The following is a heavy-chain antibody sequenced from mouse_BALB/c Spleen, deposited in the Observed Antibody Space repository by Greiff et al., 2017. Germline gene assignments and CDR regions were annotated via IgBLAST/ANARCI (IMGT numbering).Heavy chain of an antibody. J-gene: IGHJ2*01. CDR1: GYTFTSYY. CDR3: TILGPTDY. CDR2: INPSNGGT. Sequence: QVQLQQSGAELVKPGASVKLSCKASGYTFTSYYMYWVKQRPGQGLEWIGEINPSNGGTNFNEKFKSKATLTVDKSSSTAYMQLSSLTSEDSAVYYCTILGPTDYWGQGTTLTVSS. V-gene: IGHV1S16*01. D-gene: IGHD4-1*01.